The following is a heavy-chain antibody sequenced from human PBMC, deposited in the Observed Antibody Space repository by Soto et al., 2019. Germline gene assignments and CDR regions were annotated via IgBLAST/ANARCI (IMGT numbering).Heavy chain of an antibody. Sequence: GASVKVSCKASGGTFSSYAISWVRQAPGQGLEWMGGIIPIFGTANYAQKFQGRVTITADKSTSTAYMELSSLRSEDTAVYYCARESPLYGGSTGHFDYWGQGTLVTVSS. V-gene: IGHV1-69*06. CDR3: ARESPLYGGSTGHFDY. CDR2: IIPIFGTA. CDR1: GGTFSSYA. D-gene: IGHD3-10*01. J-gene: IGHJ4*02.